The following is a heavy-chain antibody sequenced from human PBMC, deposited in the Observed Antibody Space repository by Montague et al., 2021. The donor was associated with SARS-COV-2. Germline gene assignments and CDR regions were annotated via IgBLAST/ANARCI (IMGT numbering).Heavy chain of an antibody. D-gene: IGHD7-27*01. CDR2: IYSSGST. V-gene: IGHV4-39*01. CDR1: GGSIMSGGYY. CDR3: ARHETGDPPFDD. Sequence: SETLSLTCTVSGGSIMSGGYYWGWIRQAAGKGLEWIGSIYSSGSTMYTPSLKTRFSMSIDKSKNQFSLRLNSVTAADTSTYYCARHETGDPPFDDWGQGTLVTVSS. J-gene: IGHJ4*02.